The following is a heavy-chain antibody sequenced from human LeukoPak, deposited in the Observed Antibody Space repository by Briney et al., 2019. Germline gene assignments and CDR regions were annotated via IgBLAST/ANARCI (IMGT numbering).Heavy chain of an antibody. CDR1: GFTFSSYA. V-gene: IGHV3-23*01. D-gene: IGHD3-22*01. J-gene: IGHJ4*02. Sequence: GGSLRLSCAASGFTFSSYAMSWVRQAPGKGLEWVSAISGSGGSTYYADSVKGRFTISRDNSKNTLYLQMNSLRAEDTAVYYCARGYYYDSSGYYFGGFDYWGQGTLVTVSS. CDR3: ARGYYYDSSGYYFGGFDY. CDR2: ISGSGGST.